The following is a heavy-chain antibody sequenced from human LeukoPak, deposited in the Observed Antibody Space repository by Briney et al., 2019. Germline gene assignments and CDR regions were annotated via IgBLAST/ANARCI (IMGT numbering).Heavy chain of an antibody. D-gene: IGHD3-9*01. J-gene: IGHJ4*02. Sequence: GESLKISCKGSGFSFTSYWIGWVRQMPGKGLEWMGIIYPGDSDTRYSPSFQGQVTISADKSISTAHLQWSSLKAPDTAMYYYARQVRYFDWSYEAYFDYWGQGTLVSVSS. CDR1: GFSFTSYW. CDR3: ARQVRYFDWSYEAYFDY. CDR2: IYPGDSDT. V-gene: IGHV5-51*01.